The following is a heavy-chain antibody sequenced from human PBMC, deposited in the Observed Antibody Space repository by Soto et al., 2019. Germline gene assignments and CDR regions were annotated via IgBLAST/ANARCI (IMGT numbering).Heavy chain of an antibody. Sequence: PSETLSLTCAVYGGSFSGYYWSWIRQPPGKGLEWIGEINHSGSTNYNPSLKSRVTISVDTSKNQFSLKLSSVTAADTAVYYCARVLGYCSGGSCYPRLYYFDYWGQGTLVTVSS. J-gene: IGHJ4*02. CDR3: ARVLGYCSGGSCYPRLYYFDY. CDR1: GGSFSGYY. V-gene: IGHV4-34*01. CDR2: INHSGST. D-gene: IGHD2-15*01.